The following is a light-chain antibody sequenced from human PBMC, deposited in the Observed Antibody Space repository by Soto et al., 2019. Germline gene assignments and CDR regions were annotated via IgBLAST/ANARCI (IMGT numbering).Light chain of an antibody. J-gene: IGKJ4*02. CDR3: QPYNIYPLS. Sequence: DVQMTQSPSSLSASVGDRVTITCRASQDINSYLAWYQQKPGNAPKSLIYGASSLQTGVPSRFSGSESGTEFTLTITNLQPEDAATYYCQPYNIYPLSFGGATKVDIK. CDR2: GAS. V-gene: IGKV1D-16*01. CDR1: QDINSY.